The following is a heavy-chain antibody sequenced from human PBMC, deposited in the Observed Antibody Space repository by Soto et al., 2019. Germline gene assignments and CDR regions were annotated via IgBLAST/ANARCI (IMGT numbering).Heavy chain of an antibody. D-gene: IGHD1-26*01. J-gene: IGHJ4*02. V-gene: IGHV1-69*06. Sequence: QVQLVQSGTVVQRRGSSVKVSCQASGGTFSSHGMAWVRQAPGQGLEWMGGIIPTFGTPTYAPKFQGRATLPADKSTNTAYMELSSLRSEDTGVYDCASERSAQYFEFWGQGTLITVSS. CDR3: ASERSAQYFEF. CDR1: GGTFSSHG. CDR2: IIPTFGTP.